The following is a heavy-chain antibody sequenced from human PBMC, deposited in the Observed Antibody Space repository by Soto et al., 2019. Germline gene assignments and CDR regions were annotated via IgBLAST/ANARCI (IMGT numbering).Heavy chain of an antibody. CDR2: ISYDGSNK. CDR3: AKEFHSWNYFDY. Sequence: GGSLRLSCAASGFTFSRYAMYWVRQAPGTGLEWVAVISYDGSNKFYADSVKGRFTISRDNFRNTLYLQMNSLRAEDTAVYYCAKEFHSWNYFDYWGQGTLVTVSS. V-gene: IGHV3-30*04. D-gene: IGHD1-20*01. CDR1: GFTFSRYA. J-gene: IGHJ4*02.